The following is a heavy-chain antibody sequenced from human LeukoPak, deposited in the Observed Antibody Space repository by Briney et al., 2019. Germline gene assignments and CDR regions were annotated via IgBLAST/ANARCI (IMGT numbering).Heavy chain of an antibody. Sequence: GGSLRLSCAASGFTFSSYSMNWVRQAPGKGLEWVSSISSSSSYIYYADSVKGRFTISRDNAKNSLYLQMNSLRAEDTAVYYCARDGLSYYDILTGYYISWFDPWGQGTLVTVSS. CDR3: ARDGLSYYDILTGYYISWFDP. CDR1: GFTFSSYS. J-gene: IGHJ5*02. D-gene: IGHD3-9*01. CDR2: ISSSSSYI. V-gene: IGHV3-21*01.